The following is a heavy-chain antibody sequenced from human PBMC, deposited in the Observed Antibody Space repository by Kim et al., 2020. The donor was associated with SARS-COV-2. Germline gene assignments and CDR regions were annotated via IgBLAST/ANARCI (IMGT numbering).Heavy chain of an antibody. Sequence: SVKVSCKASGGTFSSYAISWVRQAPGQGLEWMGGIIPIFGTANYAQKFQGRVTITADESTSTAYMELSSLRSEDTAVYYCAKEVGLGGYNRKYYFDYWGQGTLVTVSS. CDR3: AKEVGLGGYNRKYYFDY. CDR2: IIPIFGTA. J-gene: IGHJ4*02. CDR1: GGTFSSYA. V-gene: IGHV1-69*13. D-gene: IGHD5-12*01.